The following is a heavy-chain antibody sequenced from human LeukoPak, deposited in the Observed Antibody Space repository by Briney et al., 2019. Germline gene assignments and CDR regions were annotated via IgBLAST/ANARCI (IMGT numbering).Heavy chain of an antibody. CDR1: GFTFSDYY. D-gene: IGHD1-26*01. Sequence: AGGSLRLSCAASGFTFSDYYMSWVRQAPGKGLEWVSAISGSGGSTYYADSVKGRFTISRDNSKNTLYLQMNSLRAEDTAVYYCAKDPEYEWELHWGHFDYWGQGTLVTVSS. V-gene: IGHV3-23*01. J-gene: IGHJ4*02. CDR3: AKDPEYEWELHWGHFDY. CDR2: ISGSGGST.